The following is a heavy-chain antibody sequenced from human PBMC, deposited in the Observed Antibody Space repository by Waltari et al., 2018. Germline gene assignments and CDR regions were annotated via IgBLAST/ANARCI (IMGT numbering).Heavy chain of an antibody. D-gene: IGHD3-3*02. CDR1: GGSISSSSYY. V-gene: IGHV4-39*01. CDR2: ISYSGST. J-gene: IGHJ5*02. Sequence: QLQLQESGPGLVKPSETLSLTCTVSGGSISSSSYYWGWIRQPPGKGLEWIVSISYSGSTYYNTSLMSRVTISVDTSKNQFSLKLTSVIAAETAVFYCARFSKSANWIDPWGQGTLVTVSS. CDR3: ARFSKSANWIDP.